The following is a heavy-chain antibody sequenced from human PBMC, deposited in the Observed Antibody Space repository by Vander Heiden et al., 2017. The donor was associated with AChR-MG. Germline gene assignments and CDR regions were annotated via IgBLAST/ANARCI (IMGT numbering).Heavy chain of an antibody. J-gene: IGHJ6*02. D-gene: IGHD3-3*01. V-gene: IGHV3-48*03. CDR2: ISSSGSTI. CDR1: GFPFSSYE. Sequence: EVQLVESGGGLVQPGGSLGPSCAASGFPFSSYEMNWVRQAPGKGLEWVSYISSSGSTIYYADSVKGRFTISRDNAKNSLYLQMNSLRAEDTAVYYCARDYDFWSGYYKGDYYGMDVWGQGTTVTVSS. CDR3: ARDYDFWSGYYKGDYYGMDV.